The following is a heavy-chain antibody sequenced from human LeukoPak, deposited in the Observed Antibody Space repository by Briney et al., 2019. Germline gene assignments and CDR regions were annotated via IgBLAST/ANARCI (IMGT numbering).Heavy chain of an antibody. J-gene: IGHJ3*02. Sequence: GGSLRLSCAASGFTFSNYDMYWVRQVTGKGLEWVSGIGSAGDTYYPVSVKGRFTMSRENAKNCLYLQMNSLRAGDTAVYYCARGGGLTGYNDAFDIWGQGTMVTVS. D-gene: IGHD3-9*01. CDR2: IGSAGDT. CDR3: ARGGGLTGYNDAFDI. CDR1: GFTFSNYD. V-gene: IGHV3-13*01.